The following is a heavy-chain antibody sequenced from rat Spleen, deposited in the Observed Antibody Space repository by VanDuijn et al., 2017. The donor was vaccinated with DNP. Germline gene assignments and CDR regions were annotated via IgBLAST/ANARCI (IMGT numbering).Heavy chain of an antibody. J-gene: IGHJ4*01. V-gene: IGHV5-20*01. CDR2: ISYDGTST. CDR3: TTDPGTSYAMDA. D-gene: IGHD5-1*01. Sequence: ETQLVEAGGGLVQPGRSLKLSCAASGFTFSHYYMAWVRQAPTKGLEWVASISYDGTSTYYRESVRGRFTVSRENAKNSLYLQMDSLRSEDTATYYCTTDPGTSYAMDAWGQGTSVTVSS. CDR1: GFTFSHYY.